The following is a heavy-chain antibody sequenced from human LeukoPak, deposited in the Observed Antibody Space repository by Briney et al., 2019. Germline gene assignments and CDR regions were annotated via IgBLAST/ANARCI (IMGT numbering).Heavy chain of an antibody. CDR1: GGSFSGYY. Sequence: PSETLSLTCAVYGGSFSGYYWGWIRQPPGKGLEWIGEINHSGSTNYNPSLKSRVTISVDTSKNQFSLKLSSVTAADTAVYYCARVFSSSGSLDYWGQGTLVTVSS. J-gene: IGHJ4*02. CDR3: ARVFSSSGSLDY. D-gene: IGHD6-6*01. CDR2: INHSGST. V-gene: IGHV4-34*01.